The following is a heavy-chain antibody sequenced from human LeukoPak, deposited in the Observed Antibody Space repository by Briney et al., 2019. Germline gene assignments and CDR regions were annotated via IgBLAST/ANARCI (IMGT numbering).Heavy chain of an antibody. D-gene: IGHD1-26*01. CDR3: ARTGASWFDP. V-gene: IGHV4-34*01. Sequence: SETLSLTCAVYGGSFSGYYWSWIRQPPGKGLEWIGEINHSGSTNYNPSLKSRVTISVDTSKNQFSLKLSSVTAAGTAVYYCARTGASWFDPWGQGTLVTVSS. CDR1: GGSFSGYY. J-gene: IGHJ5*02. CDR2: INHSGST.